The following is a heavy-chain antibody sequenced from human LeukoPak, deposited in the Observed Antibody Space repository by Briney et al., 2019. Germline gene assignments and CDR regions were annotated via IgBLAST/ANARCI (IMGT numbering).Heavy chain of an antibody. J-gene: IGHJ4*02. CDR2: INHSGST. CDR1: GGSFSGYY. CDR3: ARGAQTYYDKAPVDY. Sequence: SETLSLTCAVYGGSFSGYYWSWIRQPPGKGLEWIGEINHSGSTNYNPSLKSRVTISVDTSKSQFSLKLNSMTAADTAVYHCARGAQTYYDKAPVDYWGQGTLVTVSS. V-gene: IGHV4-34*01. D-gene: IGHD3-22*01.